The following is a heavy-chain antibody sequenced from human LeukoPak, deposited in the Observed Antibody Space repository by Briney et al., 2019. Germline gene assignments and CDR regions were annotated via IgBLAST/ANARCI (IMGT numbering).Heavy chain of an antibody. V-gene: IGHV3-23*01. CDR3: ANPDSSGFYLSIRFDF. CDR2: TTGSGDFT. CDR1: GFTFCSYA. J-gene: IGHJ4*02. Sequence: PGGSLRLSCTTSGFTFCSYALSWVRQAPGKGLEWVSTTTGSGDFTYYADSVKGRFTVSRDNSKNTLYLHMSSLRAEDTAIYYCANPDSSGFYLSIRFDFWGQGTLVTVSS. D-gene: IGHD3-22*01.